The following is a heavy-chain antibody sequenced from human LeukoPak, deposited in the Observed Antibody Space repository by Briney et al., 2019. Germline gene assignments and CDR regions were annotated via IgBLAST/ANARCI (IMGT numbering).Heavy chain of an antibody. CDR3: ARGAAGGSGGIDY. D-gene: IGHD6-13*01. CDR1: GFTFHDYG. J-gene: IGHJ4*02. Sequence: GGSLRLSCAASGFTFHDYGMSWVRQAPGTGLEWPSGINWNGGSTGYADSVKGRFTISRDNAKNTVYLQMNSLRAEDTAVYYCARGAAGGSGGIDYWGQGTLVTVSS. CDR2: INWNGGST. V-gene: IGHV3-20*04.